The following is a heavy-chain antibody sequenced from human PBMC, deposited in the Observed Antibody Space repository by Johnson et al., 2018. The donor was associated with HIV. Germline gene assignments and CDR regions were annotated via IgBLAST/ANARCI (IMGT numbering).Heavy chain of an antibody. D-gene: IGHD3-10*01. CDR3: ARNRGDSPPDAFDI. V-gene: IGHV3-64*01. CDR2: ISSNGGST. J-gene: IGHJ3*02. CDR1: GFTFSSYA. Sequence: VQLVESGGGVVQPGGSLRLSCAASGFTFSSYAMHWVRQAPGKGLEYVSAISSNGGSTYYANSVKGRFTISRDNSKNTLYRQMGSLRAEDMAVYYCARNRGDSPPDAFDIWGQGTMVTVSS.